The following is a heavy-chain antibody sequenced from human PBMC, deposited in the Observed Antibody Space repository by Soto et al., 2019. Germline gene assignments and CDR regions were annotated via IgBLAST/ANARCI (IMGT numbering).Heavy chain of an antibody. D-gene: IGHD6-6*01. CDR1: GGSIISGGYY. CDR3: ARVAPRDYFDY. Sequence: ILSLTCTVSGGSIISGGYYWSWIRQHPGKGLEWIGYIYYSGSTYYNPSLKSRVTISVDTSKNQFSLKLSSVTAADTAVYYCARVAPRDYFDYWGQGTLVTVSS. V-gene: IGHV4-31*03. J-gene: IGHJ4*02. CDR2: IYYSGST.